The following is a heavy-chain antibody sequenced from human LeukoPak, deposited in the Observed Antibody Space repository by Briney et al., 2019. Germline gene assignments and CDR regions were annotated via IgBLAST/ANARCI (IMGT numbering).Heavy chain of an antibody. V-gene: IGHV4-34*01. CDR2: INHSGST. D-gene: IGHD5-18*01. Sequence: PSETLSLTCAVYGGSFSGYYWSWIRQPPGKGLEWIGEINHSGSTNYNPSLKSRVTISVDTSKNQFSLKLSSVTAADTAVYYCARGKIQLWTYYYYYYMDVWGKGTTVTVSS. J-gene: IGHJ6*03. CDR1: GGSFSGYY. CDR3: ARGKIQLWTYYYYYYMDV.